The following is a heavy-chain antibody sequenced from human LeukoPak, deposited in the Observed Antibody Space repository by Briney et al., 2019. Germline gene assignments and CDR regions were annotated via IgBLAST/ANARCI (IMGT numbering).Heavy chain of an antibody. CDR2: IYYSGST. Sequence: SETLSLTCTVSGGSISSYYWSWIRQPPGKGLEWIGYIYYSGSTNYNPSLKSRVTISVDTSKNQFSLKLSSVTAADTAVYYCARAPRLVRGSYYFDYWGQGTLVTVSS. V-gene: IGHV4-59*01. CDR1: GGSISSYY. J-gene: IGHJ4*02. CDR3: ARAPRLVRGSYYFDY. D-gene: IGHD6-19*01.